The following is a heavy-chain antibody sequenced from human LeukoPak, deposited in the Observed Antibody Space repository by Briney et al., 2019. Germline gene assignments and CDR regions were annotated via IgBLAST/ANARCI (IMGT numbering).Heavy chain of an antibody. Sequence: ASVKVSCKASGGTFSSYAINWVRQAPGQGLGWMGGIILIFGTANYAQKFQGRVTITTDESTSTAYMELNSLKSDDTAVYFCARGLRFCSSGSCYPGLLRYYYMDVWGQGTTVTVSS. CDR3: ARGLRFCSSGSCYPGLLRYYYMDV. CDR1: GGTFSSYA. J-gene: IGHJ6*03. V-gene: IGHV1-69*05. D-gene: IGHD2-15*01. CDR2: IILIFGTA.